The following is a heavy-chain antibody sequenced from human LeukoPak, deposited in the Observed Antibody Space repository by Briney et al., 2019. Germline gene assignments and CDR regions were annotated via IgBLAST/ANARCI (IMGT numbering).Heavy chain of an antibody. V-gene: IGHV5-51*01. CDR1: GYSFTNYW. D-gene: IGHD4-17*01. Sequence: GESLKISCKGSGYSFTNYWIGWVRQMPGKGLEWVGIIYPDDSDTRYSPSFQGQVTISADKSISTAYPQWSSLKASDTAMYYCARLLHMTTVTPGAFDIWGQGTMVTVSS. CDR2: IYPDDSDT. J-gene: IGHJ3*02. CDR3: ARLLHMTTVTPGAFDI.